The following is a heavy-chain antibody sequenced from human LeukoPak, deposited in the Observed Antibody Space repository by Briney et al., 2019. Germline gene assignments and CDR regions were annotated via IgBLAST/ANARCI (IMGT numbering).Heavy chain of an antibody. CDR2: ISNNGGYT. CDR3: AKQLGYCSDGSCYFPY. J-gene: IGHJ4*02. D-gene: IGHD2-15*01. Sequence: GGSLRLSCAASGFTVSTNYVGWVRQAPGKGLEWVSAISNNGGYTYYADSVQGRFTISRDNSKSTLCLQMNSLRAEDTAVYYCAKQLGYCSDGSCYFPYWGQGTLVTVSS. CDR1: GFTVSTNY. V-gene: IGHV3-23*01.